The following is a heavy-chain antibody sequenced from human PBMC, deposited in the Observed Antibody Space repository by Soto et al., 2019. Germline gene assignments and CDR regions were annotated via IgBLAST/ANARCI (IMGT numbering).Heavy chain of an antibody. CDR3: ARGWSSSQGDDAFDI. V-gene: IGHV1-8*01. CDR1: GYTFTSYD. Sequence: ASVKVSCKASGYTFTSYDINWVRQATGQGLEWMGWMNPNSGNTGYAQKFQGRVTMTRNTSISTAYMELSSLRSEDTAVYYRARGWSSSQGDDAFDIWGQGTMVTVSS. CDR2: MNPNSGNT. J-gene: IGHJ3*02. D-gene: IGHD6-13*01.